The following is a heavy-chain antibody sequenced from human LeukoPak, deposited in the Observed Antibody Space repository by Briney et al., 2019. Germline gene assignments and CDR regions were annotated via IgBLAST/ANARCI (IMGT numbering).Heavy chain of an antibody. V-gene: IGHV4-59*01. Sequence: SETLSLTCTVSGGSISSYYWSWIRQPPGKGPEWIGYIYYSGTTNYNPSLKSRVTISVDTSKNQFSLKLSSVTAADTAVYYCARGVYIAAAQYGYWGQGTLVSVSS. CDR1: GGSISSYY. J-gene: IGHJ4*02. CDR3: ARGVYIAAAQYGY. D-gene: IGHD6-13*01. CDR2: IYYSGTT.